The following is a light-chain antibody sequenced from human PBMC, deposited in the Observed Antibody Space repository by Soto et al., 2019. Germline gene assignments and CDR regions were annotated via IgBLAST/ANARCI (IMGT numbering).Light chain of an antibody. V-gene: IGKV3-11*01. Sequence: IVLAQSRATLSVSPEERATLSCRASQSVSGCLAWYQQKPGQAPRLLIFDASNRATGIPARFSGSGSGTDFTLTISSLEPEDFAIHYCQQRSNWPPVTFAGGTKVDIK. CDR1: QSVSGC. CDR2: DAS. CDR3: QQRSNWPPVT. J-gene: IGKJ4*01.